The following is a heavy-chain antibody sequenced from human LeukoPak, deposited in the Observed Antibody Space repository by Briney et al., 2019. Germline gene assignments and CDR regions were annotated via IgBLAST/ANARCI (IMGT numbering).Heavy chain of an antibody. J-gene: IGHJ4*02. V-gene: IGHV4-39*01. CDR2: IYYSGST. Sequence: PSETLSLTCTVSGGSISSSSYYWGWIRQPPGTGLEWIGSIYYSGSTYYNPSLESRVTISVDTSKNQFSLKLSSVTAADTAVYYCARQEEYYGSGSYFDYRGQGTLVTVSS. CDR1: GGSISSSSYY. D-gene: IGHD3-10*01. CDR3: ARQEEYYGSGSYFDY.